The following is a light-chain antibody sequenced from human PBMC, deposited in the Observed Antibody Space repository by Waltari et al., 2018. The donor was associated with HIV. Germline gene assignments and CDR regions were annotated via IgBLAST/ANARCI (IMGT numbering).Light chain of an antibody. CDR1: QSLLNSSNNKNY. V-gene: IGKV4-1*01. J-gene: IGKJ3*01. CDR2: WAS. CDR3: QQYYSTPFT. Sequence: DIVMTQSPGSLAVSLGERATINCKSSQSLLNSSNNKNYLAWYQQKPGQPPKLLIYWASTRESGVPDRFSGSGSGTELTLTISSLQAEDVAVYYCQQYYSTPFTFGPGTKVDSK.